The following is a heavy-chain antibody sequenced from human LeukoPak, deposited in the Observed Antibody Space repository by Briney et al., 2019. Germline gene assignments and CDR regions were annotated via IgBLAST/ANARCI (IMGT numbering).Heavy chain of an antibody. CDR1: GGSISSGSYY. J-gene: IGHJ5*02. CDR3: ARGRGNSITLIRGARAYNWFDT. V-gene: IGHV4-61*02. D-gene: IGHD3-10*01. CDR2: MYTSGSA. Sequence: SETLSLTCTVSGGSISSGSYYWSWIRQPAGKGLEWIGRMYTSGSANYNPSLKSRVTISVDTSKNQFSLKLSSVTAADTAVYYCARGRGNSITLIRGARAYNWFDTWGQGTLVTVSS.